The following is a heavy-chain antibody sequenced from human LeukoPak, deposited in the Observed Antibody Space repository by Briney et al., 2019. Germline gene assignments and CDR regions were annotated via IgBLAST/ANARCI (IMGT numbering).Heavy chain of an antibody. CDR2: IYYSGST. D-gene: IGHD6-19*01. J-gene: IGHJ4*02. Sequence: SETLSLTCTVSGGSISSGGYYWSWIRQHPGKGLEWIGYIYYSGSTYYNPSLKSRVTISVDTSKNQFSLKLSSVTAADTAVYYCARGLLGGWRQYHFDYWGQGTLVTVSS. CDR3: ARGLLGGWRQYHFDY. CDR1: GGSISSGGYY. V-gene: IGHV4-31*03.